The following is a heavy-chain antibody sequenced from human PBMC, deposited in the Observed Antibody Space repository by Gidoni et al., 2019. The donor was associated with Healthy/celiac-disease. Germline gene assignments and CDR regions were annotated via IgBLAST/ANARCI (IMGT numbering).Heavy chain of an antibody. CDR3: AKSYSIYQISKFTYYYYGMDV. CDR1: GVTSRTYA. CDR2: ISGSGGST. D-gene: IGHD4-4*01. V-gene: IGHV3-23*01. J-gene: IGHJ6*02. Sequence: EVQLLESGGGLVKPGGSLRLSCAASGVTSRTYALSWVRQAPGKGLEWVSAISGSGGSTYYADSVKGRFTISRDNSKNTLYLQMNSLRAEDTAVYYCAKSYSIYQISKFTYYYYGMDVWGQGTTVTVSS.